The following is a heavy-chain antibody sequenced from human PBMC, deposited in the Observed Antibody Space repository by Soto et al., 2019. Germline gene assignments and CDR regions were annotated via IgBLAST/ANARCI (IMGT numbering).Heavy chain of an antibody. J-gene: IGHJ4*02. Sequence: SVKVSCKASGYTFTSYAVYWVRQAPGQRLEWMGGIISIFGTANYSQNFQGRVTITADESTSTAYMELSSLRSEDTAVYYCARGEEIAAAVDYWGQGTLVTVSS. CDR3: ARGEEIAAAVDY. D-gene: IGHD6-13*01. CDR1: GYTFTSYA. CDR2: IISIFGTA. V-gene: IGHV1-69*13.